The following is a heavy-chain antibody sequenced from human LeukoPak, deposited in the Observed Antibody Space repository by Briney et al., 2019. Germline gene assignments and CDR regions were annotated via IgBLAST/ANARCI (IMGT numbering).Heavy chain of an antibody. CDR2: IIPIFGTA. V-gene: IGHV1-69*06. D-gene: IGHD6-19*01. Sequence: SVKVSCKASGYTFNNYGISWVRQAPGQGLEWMGGIIPIFGTANYAQKFQGRVTITADKSTRTAYMELSSLRSEDTAVYYCARPGEQWLTNAFDIWGQGTMVTVSS. J-gene: IGHJ3*02. CDR3: ARPGEQWLTNAFDI. CDR1: GYTFNNYG.